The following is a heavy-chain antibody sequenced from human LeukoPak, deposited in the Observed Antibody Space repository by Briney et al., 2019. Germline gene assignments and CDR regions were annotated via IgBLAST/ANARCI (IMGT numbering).Heavy chain of an antibody. CDR1: VGTFSSYA. CDR3: ARKSRYSGYDSYFDY. Sequence: SVKVSCKASVGTFSSYAISWVRQAPGQGLEWMGGIIPIFGTANYAQKFQGRVTITADKSTSTAYMELSSRRSEDTAVYYCARKSRYSGYDSYFDYWGQGTLVTVSS. V-gene: IGHV1-69*06. CDR2: IIPIFGTA. J-gene: IGHJ4*02. D-gene: IGHD5-12*01.